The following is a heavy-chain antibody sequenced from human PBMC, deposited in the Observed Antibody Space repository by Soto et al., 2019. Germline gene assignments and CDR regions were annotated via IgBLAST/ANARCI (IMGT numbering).Heavy chain of an antibody. Sequence: QVQLVESGGVVVQPGRSLRLSCVASGFTFRSYAMHWVRQAPGKGLEWVGVIWYDGSNKYYGDSVKGRFTISRDNSKNILYLQMNSLRAEDTAVYFCARARSNWFDPWGQGTLVTVSS. CDR1: GFTFRSYA. J-gene: IGHJ5*02. CDR2: IWYDGSNK. V-gene: IGHV3-33*01. CDR3: ARARSNWFDP.